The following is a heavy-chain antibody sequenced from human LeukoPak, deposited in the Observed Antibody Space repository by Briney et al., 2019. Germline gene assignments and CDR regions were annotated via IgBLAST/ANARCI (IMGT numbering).Heavy chain of an antibody. Sequence: GGSLRLSCAVSGYTFSSYAMHWVRQAPGKGLEWVAVISYDGSNKYYADSVKGRFTISRDNSKNTLYLQMNSLRAEDTAVYYCARDRRYCSSTSCYTRGYYYYGMDVWGQGTTVTVSS. D-gene: IGHD2-2*02. V-gene: IGHV3-30-3*01. J-gene: IGHJ6*02. CDR2: ISYDGSNK. CDR3: ARDRRYCSSTSCYTRGYYYYGMDV. CDR1: GYTFSSYA.